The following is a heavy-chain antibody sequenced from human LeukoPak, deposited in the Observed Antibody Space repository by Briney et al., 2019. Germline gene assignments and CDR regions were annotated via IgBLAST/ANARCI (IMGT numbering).Heavy chain of an antibody. CDR3: ARGQQGAYYYYYMDV. V-gene: IGHV1-69*05. CDR2: IIPIFGTA. Sequence: SVKVSCKASGGTFSSYAISWVRQAPGQGLEWMGGIIPIFGTANYAQKFQGRVTITTDESTSTAYMELSSLRSEDTAVYYCARGQQGAYYYYYMDVWCKGTTVTVSS. D-gene: IGHD6-13*01. J-gene: IGHJ6*03. CDR1: GGTFSSYA.